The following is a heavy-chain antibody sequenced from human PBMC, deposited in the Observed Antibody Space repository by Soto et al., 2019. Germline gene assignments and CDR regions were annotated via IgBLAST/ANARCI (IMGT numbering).Heavy chain of an antibody. J-gene: IGHJ4*02. CDR2: ISYDGSNE. Sequence: PVGSLILSCAASGFTFSSYSMHWVRQAPGKGLEWVAVISYDGSNEYYADSVKGRFTISRDNSRNTLFLQMNSLRAEDTAVYYCARDYYKYYDSSGYYRSPAYWGQGTLVTVSS. CDR3: ARDYYKYYDSSGYYRSPAY. CDR1: GFTFSSYS. D-gene: IGHD3-22*01. V-gene: IGHV3-30-3*01.